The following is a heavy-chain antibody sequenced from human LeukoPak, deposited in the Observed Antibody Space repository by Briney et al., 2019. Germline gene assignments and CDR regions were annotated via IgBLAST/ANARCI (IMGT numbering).Heavy chain of an antibody. CDR3: ASKGLGDFWSGYYNYYYYYMDV. Sequence: GGSLRLSCAASGFTFSSYWMHRVRQAPGKGLVWVSRINSDGSSTSYADSVKGRFTISRDNAKNTLYLQMNSLRAEDTAVYYCASKGLGDFWSGYYNYYYYYMDVWGKGTTVTVSS. J-gene: IGHJ6*03. D-gene: IGHD3-3*01. CDR1: GFTFSSYW. V-gene: IGHV3-74*01. CDR2: INSDGSST.